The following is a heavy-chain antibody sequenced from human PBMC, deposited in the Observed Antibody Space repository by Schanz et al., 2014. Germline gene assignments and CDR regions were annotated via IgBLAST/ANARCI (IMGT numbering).Heavy chain of an antibody. Sequence: PGGSLRLSCAASGFTFSTYAMSWVRQAPGKGLEWVANIKQDGSEKYYVDAVKGRFTISRDNAKNSMYLHMKSLRGEDTAVYYCARDNYYGSGSCAYWGQGTLVTVSS. D-gene: IGHD3-10*01. CDR3: ARDNYYGSGSCAY. CDR2: IKQDGSEK. V-gene: IGHV3-7*04. CDR1: GFTFSTYA. J-gene: IGHJ4*02.